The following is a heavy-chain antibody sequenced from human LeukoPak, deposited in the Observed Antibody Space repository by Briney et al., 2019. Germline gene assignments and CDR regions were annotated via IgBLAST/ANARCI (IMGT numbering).Heavy chain of an antibody. J-gene: IGHJ5*02. CDR1: GYIFTTYW. Sequence: SGESLKISCKGSGYIFTTYWIGWVRQMPGKGLEWMGIIYPGDSDTRYSPSFQGQVTISADKYISTAYLQWSSLKASDTAMYYCARLTYDILTGYRGWFDPWGQGTLVTVSS. V-gene: IGHV5-51*01. CDR2: IYPGDSDT. D-gene: IGHD3-9*01. CDR3: ARLTYDILTGYRGWFDP.